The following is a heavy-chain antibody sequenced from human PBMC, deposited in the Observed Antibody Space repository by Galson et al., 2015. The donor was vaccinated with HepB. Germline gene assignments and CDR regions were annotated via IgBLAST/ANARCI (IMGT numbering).Heavy chain of an antibody. V-gene: IGHV3-11*05. CDR3: AREWRGYGDYYYYGMDV. CDR2: ISSSSSYT. CDR1: GFTFSDYY. D-gene: IGHD4-17*01. J-gene: IGHJ6*02. Sequence: SLRLSCAASGFTFSDYYMSWIRQAPGKGLEWVSYISSSSSYTNYADSVKGRFTISRDNAKNSLYLQMNSLRAEDTAVYYCAREWRGYGDYYYYGMDVWGQGTTVTVSS.